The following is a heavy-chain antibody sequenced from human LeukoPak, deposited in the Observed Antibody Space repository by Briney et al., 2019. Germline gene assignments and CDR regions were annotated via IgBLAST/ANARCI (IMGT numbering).Heavy chain of an antibody. CDR1: RGTFSSYA. Sequence: ASVKVSCKASRGTFSSYAISWVRQAPGQGREWMGSIIPILGIANYAQNFQGRVPITADKSTSTAYMELSSLRSEDTAVYYCASSYCSSTSCKTGNWFDPWGQGTLVTVSS. CDR3: ASSYCSSTSCKTGNWFDP. CDR2: IIPILGIA. D-gene: IGHD2-2*01. V-gene: IGHV1-69*04. J-gene: IGHJ5*02.